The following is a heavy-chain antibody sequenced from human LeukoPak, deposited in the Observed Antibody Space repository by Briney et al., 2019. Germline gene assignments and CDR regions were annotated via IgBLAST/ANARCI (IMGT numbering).Heavy chain of an antibody. CDR2: IYYSGST. D-gene: IGHD5-12*01. Sequence: SETLSLTCTVSGGSISSSSYYWGWIRQPPGKGLEWIGSIYYSGSTYYNPSLKSRVTISVDTSKNQFSLKLSSVTAADTAVYYCARVTYSGYWWRAYFDYWGQGTLVTVSS. V-gene: IGHV4-39*07. CDR1: GGSISSSSYY. J-gene: IGHJ4*02. CDR3: ARVTYSGYWWRAYFDY.